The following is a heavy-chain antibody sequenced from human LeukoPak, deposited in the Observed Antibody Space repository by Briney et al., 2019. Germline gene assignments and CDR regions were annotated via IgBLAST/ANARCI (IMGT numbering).Heavy chain of an antibody. J-gene: IGHJ5*02. Sequence: SSETLSLTCTVSGGSISSYYWSWIRQPPGKGLEWIGEINHSGSTNYNPSLKSRVTISVDTSKNQFSLKLSSVTAADTAVYYCARQAAYCGGDCYSATLHNNWFDPWGQGTLVTVSS. D-gene: IGHD2-21*02. V-gene: IGHV4-59*08. CDR3: ARQAAYCGGDCYSATLHNNWFDP. CDR2: INHSGST. CDR1: GGSISSYY.